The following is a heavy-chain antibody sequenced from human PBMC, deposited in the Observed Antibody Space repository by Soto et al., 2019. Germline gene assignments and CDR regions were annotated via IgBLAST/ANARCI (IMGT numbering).Heavy chain of an antibody. CDR1: GGFISSSSYY. V-gene: IGHV4-39*01. J-gene: IGHJ5*02. Sequence: PSQALSLSCTVSGGFISSSSYYWGWIRQPPGKGLEWIGSIYYSGSTYYNPSLKSRVTISVDTSKNQFSLKLSSVTAADTAVYYCARHRGVSRFVLLQPTRCSDPRCQRTL. D-gene: IGHD2-8*01. CDR2: IYYSGST. CDR3: ARHRGVSRFVLLQPTRCSDP.